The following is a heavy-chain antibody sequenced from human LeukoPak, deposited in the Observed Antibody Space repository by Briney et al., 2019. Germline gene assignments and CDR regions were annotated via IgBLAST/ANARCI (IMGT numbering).Heavy chain of an antibody. V-gene: IGHV3-30*03. Sequence: PGGSLRLSCVTSGFSFSSYSMNWARQAPGKGLEWVAVISYDGSNKYYADSVKGRFTISRDNSKNTLYLQMNSLRAEDTAVYYCARDPYSSGWYYFDYWGQGTLVTVSS. CDR3: ARDPYSSGWYYFDY. J-gene: IGHJ4*02. CDR2: ISYDGSNK. CDR1: GFSFSSYS. D-gene: IGHD6-19*01.